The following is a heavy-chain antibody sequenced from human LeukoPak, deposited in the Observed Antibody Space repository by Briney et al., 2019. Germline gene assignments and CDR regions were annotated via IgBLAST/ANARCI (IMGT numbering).Heavy chain of an antibody. CDR3: ARGLSRTTRLSHYSHSILRYFDWLLPNWFDP. CDR2: MNPNSGNT. CDR1: GYTFTGYY. D-gene: IGHD3-9*01. V-gene: IGHV1-8*02. J-gene: IGHJ5*02. Sequence: ASVKVSCKASGYTFTGYYMHWVRQAPGQGLEWMGWMNPNSGNTGYAQKFQGRVTMTRNTSISTAYMELSSLRSEDTAVYYCARGLSRTTRLSHYSHSILRYFDWLLPNWFDPWGQGTLVTVSS.